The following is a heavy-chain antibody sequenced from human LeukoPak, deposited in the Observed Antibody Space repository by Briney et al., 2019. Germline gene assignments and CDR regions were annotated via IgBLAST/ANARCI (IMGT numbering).Heavy chain of an antibody. CDR2: ISSSSSYT. CDR1: GFTFSDYY. CDR3: ARDRQQMDREGYFDL. Sequence: GGSLRLSCAASGFTFSDYYMSWIRQAPGKGLEGVSYISSSSSYTNYADSVKGRFTISRDNAKNSLFLQMNSLRDEDTAVYYCARDRQQMDREGYFDLWGRGTLVTVSS. J-gene: IGHJ2*01. V-gene: IGHV3-11*06. D-gene: IGHD6-13*01.